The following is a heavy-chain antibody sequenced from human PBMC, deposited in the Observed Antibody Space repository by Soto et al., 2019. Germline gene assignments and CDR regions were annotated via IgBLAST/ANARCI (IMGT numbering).Heavy chain of an antibody. D-gene: IGHD2-15*01. J-gene: IGHJ5*02. CDR3: ARGKGCGGGGSCYRSYNWFDP. Sequence: QVQLVQSGAEVKKPGSSVKVSCKASGGTFSSYAISWVRQAPGQGLEWMGGIIPIFGTANYAQKFQGRVTITADESTSTAYMELSSLRSEDTAVYYCARGKGCGGGGSCYRSYNWFDPWGQGTLVTVSS. CDR1: GGTFSSYA. V-gene: IGHV1-69*01. CDR2: IIPIFGTA.